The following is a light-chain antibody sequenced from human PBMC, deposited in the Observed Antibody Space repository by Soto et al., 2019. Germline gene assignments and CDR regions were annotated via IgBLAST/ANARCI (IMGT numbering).Light chain of an antibody. V-gene: IGLV1-44*01. CDR2: SNN. Sequence: QSALTQPPSASGTPGQRVTISCSGSSSNIGSNTVNWYQQLPGTAPKLLIYSNNQRPSGVPDRFSGSKSGTSASLAISGLQSEDFSDYYCAAWDDSLNGYVFGTGTKLTVL. CDR3: AAWDDSLNGYV. J-gene: IGLJ1*01. CDR1: SSNIGSNT.